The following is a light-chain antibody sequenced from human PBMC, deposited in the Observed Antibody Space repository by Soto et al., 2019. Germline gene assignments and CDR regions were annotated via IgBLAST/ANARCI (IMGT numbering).Light chain of an antibody. V-gene: IGKV3-11*01. CDR2: DAS. J-gene: IGKJ4*01. Sequence: EIVLTQSPATLSLSPGDRATLSCRASQSVSSYLAWYQQKPGQAPRLLIYDASNRATGIPARFSGSGSGTDSTLTISSLEPEDFAVYYCQQRNTWPLTFGGGPKVEIK. CDR3: QQRNTWPLT. CDR1: QSVSSY.